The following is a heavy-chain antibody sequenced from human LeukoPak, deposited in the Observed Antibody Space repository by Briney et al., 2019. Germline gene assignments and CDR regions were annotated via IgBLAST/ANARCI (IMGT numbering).Heavy chain of an antibody. CDR3: ARDLGYCSSTSCYTGGNAFDI. CDR2: IRTDGLET. J-gene: IGHJ3*02. CDR1: GLTFNNYW. D-gene: IGHD2-2*02. Sequence: GGSLRLSCEASGLTFNNYWMHWVRQAPGKGLVWVSRIRTDGLETSYADSVKGRFTVSRDNAKNTLYLQMNSLRAEDTAVYYCARDLGYCSSTSCYTGGNAFDIWGQGTMVTVSS. V-gene: IGHV3-74*01.